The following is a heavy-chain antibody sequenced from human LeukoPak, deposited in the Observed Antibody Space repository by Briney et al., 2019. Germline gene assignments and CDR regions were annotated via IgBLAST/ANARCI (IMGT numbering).Heavy chain of an antibody. Sequence: SVTVSFKASGGTFSIYAISWVRQAPGQGLEWMGGIIPIFGTANYAQKFQGRVTITADKSTSTAYMELSSLRSEDTAVYYCARHNDDYGGKSASKGYYYMDVWGKGTTVTVSS. CDR2: IIPIFGTA. D-gene: IGHD4-23*01. CDR3: ARHNDDYGGKSASKGYYYMDV. J-gene: IGHJ6*03. CDR1: GGTFSIYA. V-gene: IGHV1-69*06.